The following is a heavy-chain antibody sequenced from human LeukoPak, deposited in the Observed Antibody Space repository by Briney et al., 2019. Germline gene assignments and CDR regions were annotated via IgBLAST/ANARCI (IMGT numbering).Heavy chain of an antibody. J-gene: IGHJ3*02. Sequence: SETLSLTCSVSGYSISSGYYWGWIRPPPGRGLEWIGNIYHSGSTYYNPSLKSRVTISVDTSKNQFSLRLNSVTAADTAVYYCAREKGLWYGDDAFDIWGQGTMVIVSS. D-gene: IGHD3-10*01. V-gene: IGHV4-38-2*02. CDR1: GYSISSGYY. CDR2: IYHSGST. CDR3: AREKGLWYGDDAFDI.